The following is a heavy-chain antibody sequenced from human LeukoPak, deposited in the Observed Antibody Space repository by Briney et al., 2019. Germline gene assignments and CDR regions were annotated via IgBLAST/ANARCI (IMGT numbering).Heavy chain of an antibody. CDR1: GFTFSSYA. CDR3: ANSELGYCSSTSCYRDRDFDY. Sequence: PGGSLRLSCAASGFTFSSYAMSWVRQAPGKGLEWVSAISGSGGSTYYADSVKGRFTISRDNSKNTLYLQMNSLRAGDTAVYYCANSELGYCSSTSCYRDRDFDYWGLGTLVTVSS. D-gene: IGHD2-2*01. J-gene: IGHJ4*02. CDR2: ISGSGGST. V-gene: IGHV3-23*01.